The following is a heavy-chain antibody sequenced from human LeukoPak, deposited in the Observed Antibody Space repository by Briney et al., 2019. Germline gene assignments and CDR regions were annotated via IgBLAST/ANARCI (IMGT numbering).Heavy chain of an antibody. V-gene: IGHV4-4*07. CDR2: CYTSGST. CDR3: ARLQLAAAGNRWFDP. CDR1: GGSITSYY. D-gene: IGHD6-13*01. J-gene: IGHJ5*02. Sequence: NPSETLSLTCTVSGGSITSYYWSWIRQPDGKGLEWIGRCYTSGSTNFNPSLKSRVTMSLDTSKSQFSLRLSSVTAADTAVYYCARLQLAAAGNRWFDPWGQGTLVTVSS.